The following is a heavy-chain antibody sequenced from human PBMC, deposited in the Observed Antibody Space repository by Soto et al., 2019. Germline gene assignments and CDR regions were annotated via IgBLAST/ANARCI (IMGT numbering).Heavy chain of an antibody. CDR2: MNPINGAT. CDR3: GRGPSPRAPAGGTPYYYAMDV. Sequence: QVQLVQSGAEAKQSGASVKVSCKASGHDFTAYDINWVRQASGQGLEWMGWMNPINGATGTARRFQGRVSLSRNTATGTAYLELTSLRSDDTAVYYCGRGPSPRAPAGGTPYYYAMDVWGQGTTVTVSS. V-gene: IGHV1-8*02. D-gene: IGHD6-13*01. J-gene: IGHJ6*02. CDR1: GHDFTAYD.